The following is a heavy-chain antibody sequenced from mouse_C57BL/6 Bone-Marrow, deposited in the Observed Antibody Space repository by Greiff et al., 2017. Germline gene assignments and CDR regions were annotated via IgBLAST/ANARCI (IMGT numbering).Heavy chain of an antibody. CDR2: IDPEDGDT. V-gene: IGHV14-4*01. D-gene: IGHD1-1*01. CDR1: GFNINDDY. Sequence: EVQLQQSGAELVRPGASVKLSCTASGFNINDDYMPWVKQRPDQGLEWIGWIDPEDGDTEYASKFQGQATITADTSSNTAYLQLSRLICEDTAVYYGTSYYDGEEAMDYWGQGTSVTVSS. CDR3: TSYYDGEEAMDY. J-gene: IGHJ4*01.